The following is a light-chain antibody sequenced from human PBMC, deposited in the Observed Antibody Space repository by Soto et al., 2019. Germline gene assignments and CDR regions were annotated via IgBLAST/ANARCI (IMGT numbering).Light chain of an antibody. CDR2: DAS. CDR1: KNMTRW. V-gene: IGKV1-5*01. CDR3: QQYTSHPWT. J-gene: IGKJ1*01. Sequence: DIQVTQSPSTLSASVGDRVTITCRASKNMTRWMAWYQQKPGKAPKLLIYDASTLESGVPSRFSGSRSGTEFTLTISSPQPDDFATYYCQQYTSHPWTFGQGTRLDVK.